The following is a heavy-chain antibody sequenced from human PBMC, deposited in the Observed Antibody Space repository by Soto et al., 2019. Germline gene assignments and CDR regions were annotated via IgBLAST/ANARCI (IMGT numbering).Heavy chain of an antibody. J-gene: IGHJ2*01. V-gene: IGHV1-69*13. CDR3: ARAVRGLGYFDL. CDR1: GGTFSSYA. D-gene: IGHD3-10*01. CDR2: IIPIFGTA. Sequence: SVKVSCKASGGTFSSYAISWVRQAPGQGLEWMGGIIPIFGTANYAQKFQGRVTITADESTSTAYMELSSLRSEDTAVYYCARAVRGLGYFDLWGRGTLVTVPQ.